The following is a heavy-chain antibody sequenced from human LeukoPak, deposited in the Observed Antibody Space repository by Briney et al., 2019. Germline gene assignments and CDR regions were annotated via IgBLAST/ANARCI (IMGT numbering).Heavy chain of an antibody. Sequence: KPSQTLSLTCTVSGGSISSGGYYWSWIRQPPGKGLEWIGYIYYSGSAYYNPSLKSRVTISIDKSKNQFSLKLTFVTAADTAVYYCVKDPIYAYGREDLGLDFWGQGTLVTVSS. CDR3: VKDPIYAYGREDLGLDF. CDR1: GGSISSGGYY. D-gene: IGHD3-10*01. CDR2: IYYSGSA. V-gene: IGHV4-30-4*08. J-gene: IGHJ4*02.